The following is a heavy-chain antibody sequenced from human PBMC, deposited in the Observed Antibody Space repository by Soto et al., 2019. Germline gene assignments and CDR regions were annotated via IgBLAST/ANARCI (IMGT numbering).Heavy chain of an antibody. CDR1: GFTFSSYG. D-gene: IGHD6-19*01. J-gene: IGHJ3*02. CDR3: AKDSIAVAGGDDAFDI. Sequence: QVQLVESGGGVVQPGRSLRLSCAASGFTFSSYGMHWVRQAPGKGLEWVAVISYDGSNKYYADSVKGRFTISRDNSKNTLYLQVSSMRDEDTAVYYCAKDSIAVAGGDDAFDIWGQGTMVTVSS. CDR2: ISYDGSNK. V-gene: IGHV3-30*18.